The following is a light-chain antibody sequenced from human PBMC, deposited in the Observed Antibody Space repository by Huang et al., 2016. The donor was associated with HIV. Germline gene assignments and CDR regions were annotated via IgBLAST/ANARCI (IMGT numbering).Light chain of an antibody. CDR2: TAS. V-gene: IGKV1-8*01. CDR1: KDISTF. J-gene: IGKJ3*01. Sequence: AIQMTQSPSSLSASTGDRITIACRASKDISTFLAWYQQKPGKPPTLLIHTASLLQTGVPSRFNASGSGTDFTLTVTCLQSEDFASYYCQQYYSHSTFGPGTKV. CDR3: QQYYSHST.